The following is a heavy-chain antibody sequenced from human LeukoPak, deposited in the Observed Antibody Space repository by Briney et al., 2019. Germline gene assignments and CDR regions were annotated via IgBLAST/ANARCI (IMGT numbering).Heavy chain of an antibody. V-gene: IGHV3-30*19. CDR1: GFTFSFYG. CDR3: ASWSPGSRDYYDSSGYYYSDAFDI. Sequence: GGSLRLSCAASGFTFSFYGMHWVRQAPGKGLEWVAVISYDGSNKYYADSVKGRFTISRDNSKNTLYLQMNSLRAEDTAVYYCASWSPGSRDYYDSSGYYYSDAFDIWGQGTMVTVSS. CDR2: ISYDGSNK. J-gene: IGHJ3*02. D-gene: IGHD3-22*01.